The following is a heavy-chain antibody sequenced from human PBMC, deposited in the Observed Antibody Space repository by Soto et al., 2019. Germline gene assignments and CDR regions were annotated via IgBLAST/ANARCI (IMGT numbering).Heavy chain of an antibody. D-gene: IGHD4-4*01. CDR3: ARQKVTTTPHYYGMDV. CDR2: IYPGDSDT. J-gene: IGHJ6*02. Sequence: PGESLKISCKGSGYSFTSYWIGWVRQMPGKGLEWMGIIYPGDSDTRYSPSFQGQVTISADKSISTAYLQWSSLKASDTAMYYCARQKVTTTPHYYGMDVWGQGTTVTV. V-gene: IGHV5-51*01. CDR1: GYSFTSYW.